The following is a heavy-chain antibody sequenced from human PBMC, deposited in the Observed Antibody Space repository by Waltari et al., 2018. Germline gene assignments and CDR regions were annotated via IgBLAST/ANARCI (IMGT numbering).Heavy chain of an antibody. CDR3: ARDPPYLVVVAAGFDY. CDR2: ISSSSSYI. CDR1: GLSSWSYS. D-gene: IGHD2-15*01. V-gene: IGHV3-21*01. Sequence: EVHLVESGGGLVKPGGSLRVSCAACGLSSWSYSMNWVGQAPGKGLEWVSSISSSSSYIYYADSVKGRFTISRDNAKNSLYLQMNSLRAEDTAVYYCARDPPYLVVVAAGFDYWGQGTLVTVSS. J-gene: IGHJ4*02.